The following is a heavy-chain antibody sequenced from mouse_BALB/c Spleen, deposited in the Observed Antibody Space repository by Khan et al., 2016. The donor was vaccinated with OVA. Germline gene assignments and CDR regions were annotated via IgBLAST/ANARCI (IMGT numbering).Heavy chain of an antibody. CDR1: GYTFTDYN. CDR3: SRSGYGSFAY. J-gene: IGHJ3*01. CDR2: IFPNNGGT. Sequence: IQLVQSGPELVKPGASVKISCKASGYTFTDYNMDWVKQSHGESLEWIGYIFPNNGGTGYNQRFRTKATLTVDSSSTTAYMELRSLTSADSAVYYCSRSGYGSFAYWGQGTLVTVST. V-gene: IGHV1S29*02. D-gene: IGHD1-2*01.